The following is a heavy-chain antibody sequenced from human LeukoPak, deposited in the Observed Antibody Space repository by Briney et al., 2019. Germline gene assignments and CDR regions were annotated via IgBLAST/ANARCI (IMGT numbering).Heavy chain of an antibody. Sequence: GGSLRLSCAASGFTFDDYAMHWVRQAPGKGLEWVSLISWDGGSTYYADSVKGRFTISRDNSKNTLYLQMNSLRAEDTAVYYCARGGGGAAAFNYWGQGTLVTVSS. J-gene: IGHJ4*02. CDR2: ISWDGGST. D-gene: IGHD6-13*01. CDR1: GFTFDDYA. CDR3: ARGGGGAAAFNY. V-gene: IGHV3-43D*04.